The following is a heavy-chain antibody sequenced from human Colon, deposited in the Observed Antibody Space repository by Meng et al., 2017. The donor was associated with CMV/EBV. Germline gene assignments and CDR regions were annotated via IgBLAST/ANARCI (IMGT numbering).Heavy chain of an antibody. CDR3: ARDGFTGYAGWFDP. CDR1: GFSFSTYG. D-gene: IGHD5-12*01. J-gene: IGHJ5*02. V-gene: IGHV3-33*01. CDR2: IWNNGRDS. Sequence: GESLKISCASSGFSFSTYGMHWVRQAPGQGPGWVAVIWNNGRDSYYAASVKGRFTISRDNSKNTLYLQMNSLRVEDTAVYYCARDGFTGYAGWFDPWGQGTQVTVSS.